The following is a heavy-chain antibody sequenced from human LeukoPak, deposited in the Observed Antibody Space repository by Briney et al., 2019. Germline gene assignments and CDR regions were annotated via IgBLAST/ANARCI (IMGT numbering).Heavy chain of an antibody. Sequence: PGTSLRLSCAASGFTFSNHGMHWVRQAPGKGLEWVAVIWYDGSKEYYADSVKGRFTISRDNSKNTLYLQVNSLRAEDTAMYYCARSSCCSGGSCYITLVYWGQGTLVTVSS. J-gene: IGHJ4*02. CDR2: IWYDGSKE. CDR3: ARSSCCSGGSCYITLVY. D-gene: IGHD2-15*01. CDR1: GFTFSNHG. V-gene: IGHV3-33*01.